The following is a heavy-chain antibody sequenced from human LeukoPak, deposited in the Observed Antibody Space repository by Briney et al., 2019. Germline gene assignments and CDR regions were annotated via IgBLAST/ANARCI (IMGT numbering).Heavy chain of an antibody. CDR3: ARDLVRGARSFDY. V-gene: IGHV3-11*01. D-gene: IGHD3-10*01. J-gene: IGHJ4*02. CDR1: GFTFSDYY. Sequence: GGSLRLSCAASGFTFSDYYMSWIRQAPGKGLEWVSYISSSGSTIYYADSVKGRFTISRDNAKNSLYLQMNSLRAEDTAVHYCARDLVRGARSFDYWGQGTLVTVSS. CDR2: ISSSGSTI.